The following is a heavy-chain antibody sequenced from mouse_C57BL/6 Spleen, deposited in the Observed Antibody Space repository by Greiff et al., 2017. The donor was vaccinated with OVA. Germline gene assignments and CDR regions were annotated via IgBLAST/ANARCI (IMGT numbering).Heavy chain of an antibody. CDR2: INPNNGGT. CDR1: GYTFTDYN. D-gene: IGHD2-5*01. CDR3: ARQGLVRTYYFDY. J-gene: IGHJ2*01. V-gene: IGHV1-22*01. Sequence: VQLQQSGPELVKPGASVKMSCKASGYTFTDYNMHWVKQSHGKSLEWIGYINPNNGGTSYNQKFKGKATLTVNKSSSTAYMELRSLTSEDSAVYYCARQGLVRTYYFDYWGQGTTLTVSS.